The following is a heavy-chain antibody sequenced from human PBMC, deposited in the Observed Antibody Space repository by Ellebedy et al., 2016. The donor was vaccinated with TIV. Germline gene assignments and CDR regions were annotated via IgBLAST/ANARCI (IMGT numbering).Heavy chain of an antibody. CDR3: ARGRGGAFDY. D-gene: IGHD3-16*01. V-gene: IGHV3-48*03. J-gene: IGHJ4*02. Sequence: GESLKISCAASGFTFSSYELNCVLQAPGKGLEWVSYISSSGSTIYYADSVKGRFTISRDNAKNSLYLQMNSLRAEDTAVYDCARGRGGAFDYWGQGTLVTVSS. CDR2: ISSSGSTI. CDR1: GFTFSSYE.